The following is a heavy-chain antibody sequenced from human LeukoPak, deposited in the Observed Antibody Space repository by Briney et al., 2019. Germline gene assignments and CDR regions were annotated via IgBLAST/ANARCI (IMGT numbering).Heavy chain of an antibody. CDR2: IYPGDSDT. CDR3: ARRSRYYYDSSGYYYSDY. J-gene: IGHJ4*02. Sequence: GESLKISCKGSGYSFTSYWIGWVRQMPGKGLEWMGIIYPGDSDTRYSPSFQGQVTISADKSISTAYLQWSSLKASDTAMYYCARRSRYYYDSSGYYYSDYWGQGTLVTVSS. CDR1: GYSFTSYW. D-gene: IGHD3-22*01. V-gene: IGHV5-51*01.